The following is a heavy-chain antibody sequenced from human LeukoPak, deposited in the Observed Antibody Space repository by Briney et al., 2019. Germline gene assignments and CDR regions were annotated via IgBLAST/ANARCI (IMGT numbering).Heavy chain of an antibody. V-gene: IGHV4-4*02. CDR3: ANQYYDILTGIYDY. Sequence: SETLSLTCAVSGGSISSSNWWSWVRQPPGKGLEWIGEIYHSGSTNYNPSLKSRVTISVDKSKNQFSLKLSSVTAADTAVYYCANQYYDILTGIYDYWGQGTLVTVSS. D-gene: IGHD3-9*01. CDR1: GGSISSSNW. J-gene: IGHJ4*02. CDR2: IYHSGST.